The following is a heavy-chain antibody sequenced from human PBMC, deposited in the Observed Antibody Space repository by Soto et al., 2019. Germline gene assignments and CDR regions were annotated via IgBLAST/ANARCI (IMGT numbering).Heavy chain of an antibody. Sequence: SETLSLTCTVSGGSINSGDYSWTWIRQPPGKGLECIGYIYHTGTTYYNMSLKSRVTISVDRSKNQFSLKLSSVTAADTAVYYCATLPLRIVVVVPPIPSWGQGTLVTVSS. D-gene: IGHD2-15*01. CDR3: ATLPLRIVVVVPPIPS. V-gene: IGHV4-30-2*01. CDR2: IYHTGTT. CDR1: GGSINSGDYS. J-gene: IGHJ4*02.